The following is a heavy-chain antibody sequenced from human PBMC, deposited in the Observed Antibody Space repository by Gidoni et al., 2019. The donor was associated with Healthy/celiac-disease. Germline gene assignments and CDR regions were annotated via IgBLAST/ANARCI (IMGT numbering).Heavy chain of an antibody. CDR1: GGSISSSSSY. D-gene: IGHD3-22*01. Sequence: QLQLQESGPGLVKPSETLSLTCTVSGGSISSSSSYWGWIRQPPGKGLEWIGSIYYSGSTYYNPSLKSRVTISVDTSKNQFSLKLSSVTAADTAVYYCARDMRDYYDSSGYSAFDYWGQGTLVTVSS. J-gene: IGHJ4*02. V-gene: IGHV4-39*07. CDR3: ARDMRDYYDSSGYSAFDY. CDR2: IYYSGST.